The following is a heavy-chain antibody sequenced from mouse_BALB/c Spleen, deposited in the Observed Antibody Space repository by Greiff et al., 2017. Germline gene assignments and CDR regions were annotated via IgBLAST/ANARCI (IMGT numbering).Heavy chain of an antibody. V-gene: IGHV1-5*01. CDR1: GYSFTSYW. D-gene: IGHD2-1*01. CDR2: IYPGNSDT. CDR3: TRRRGNYVAMDY. Sequence: EVQLQQSGTVLARPGASVKMSCKASGYSFTSYWMHWVKQRPGQGLEWIGAIYPGNSDTSYNQKFKGKAKLTAVTSASTAYMELSSLTNEDSAVYYCTRRRGNYVAMDYWGQGTSVTVSS. J-gene: IGHJ4*01.